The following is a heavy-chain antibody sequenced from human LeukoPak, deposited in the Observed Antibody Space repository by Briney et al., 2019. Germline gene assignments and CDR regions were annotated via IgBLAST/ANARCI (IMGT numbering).Heavy chain of an antibody. Sequence: ASVTVSCKASGYTFTSYDINWVRQATGQGLEWMGWMNPNSGEKGHAQKFQGRVTITRETSINTAYMELSSLRSEDTAVYYCARGPNNQVVRGVIGYYYMDVWGKGTTVTVSS. CDR3: ARGPNNQVVRGVIGYYYMDV. V-gene: IGHV1-8*01. D-gene: IGHD3-10*01. CDR2: MNPNSGEK. J-gene: IGHJ6*03. CDR1: GYTFTSYD.